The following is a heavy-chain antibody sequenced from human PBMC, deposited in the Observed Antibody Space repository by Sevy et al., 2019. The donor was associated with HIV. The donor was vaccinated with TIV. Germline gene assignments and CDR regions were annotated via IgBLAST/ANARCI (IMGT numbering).Heavy chain of an antibody. CDR1: GFTFSNAW. D-gene: IGHD1-1*01. J-gene: IGHJ4*02. CDR2: IKSKTDGGTT. CDR3: TTDNDWNDGVDY. Sequence: GGSLRLSCAASGFTFSNAWMSWVRQAPGKGLEWVGRIKSKTDGGTTDYAAPVKGRFTISRDESKNTLYLQMNSLKTEDTAVYYCTTDNDWNDGVDYWGQGTLVTVSS. V-gene: IGHV3-15*01.